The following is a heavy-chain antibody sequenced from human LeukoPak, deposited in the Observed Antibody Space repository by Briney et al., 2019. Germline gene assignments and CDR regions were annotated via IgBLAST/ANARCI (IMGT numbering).Heavy chain of an antibody. CDR1: GFTFDDYA. J-gene: IGHJ4*02. Sequence: GGSLRLSCAASGFTFDDYAMHWVRQAPGKGLEWVSGISWNSGSIGYADSVKGRFTISRDNAKNSLYLQMNSLRAEDMALYYCAKGVPRTGGFLEWLYLDYWGQGTLVTVSS. V-gene: IGHV3-9*03. CDR2: ISWNSGSI. CDR3: AKGVPRTGGFLEWLYLDY. D-gene: IGHD3-3*01.